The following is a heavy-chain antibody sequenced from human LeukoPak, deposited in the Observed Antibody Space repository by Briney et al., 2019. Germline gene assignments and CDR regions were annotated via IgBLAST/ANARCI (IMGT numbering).Heavy chain of an antibody. V-gene: IGHV3-7*01. D-gene: IGHD6-19*01. CDR1: GFTFSSYW. CDR2: IKQDGSEK. J-gene: IGHJ4*02. CDR3: ARGSSSGWSPGYYFDY. Sequence: PGGSLRLPCAASGFTFSSYWMSWVRQAPGKGLEWVANIKQDGSEKYYVDSVKGRFTISRDNAKNSLYLQMNSLRAEDTAVYYCARGSSSGWSPGYYFDYWGQGTLVTVSS.